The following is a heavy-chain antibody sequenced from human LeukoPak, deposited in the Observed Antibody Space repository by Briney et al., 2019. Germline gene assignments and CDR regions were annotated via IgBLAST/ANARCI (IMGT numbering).Heavy chain of an antibody. Sequence: SVKVSCKASGGTFSSYAISWVRQAPGQGLEWMGRIIPILGIANCAQKFQGRVTITADKSTSTAYMELSSLRSEDTAVYYCAGILWFGELLGGFDYWGQGTLVTVSS. CDR3: AGILWFGELLGGFDY. CDR1: GGTFSSYA. CDR2: IIPILGIA. J-gene: IGHJ4*02. D-gene: IGHD3-10*01. V-gene: IGHV1-69*04.